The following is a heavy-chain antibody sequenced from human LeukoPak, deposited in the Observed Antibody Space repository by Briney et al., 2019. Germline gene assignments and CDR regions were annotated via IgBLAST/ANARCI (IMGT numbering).Heavy chain of an antibody. CDR2: ISWNSGSI. Sequence: GGSLRLSCAASGFTFDDYAMHWVRQAPGKGLEWVSGISWNSGSIGYADSVKGRFTISRDNAKNSLYLQMNSLRAEDMALYYCAKSAGGAALDAFDIWGQGTMVTVSS. CDR1: GFTFDDYA. V-gene: IGHV3-9*03. J-gene: IGHJ3*02. CDR3: AKSAGGAALDAFDI. D-gene: IGHD3-16*01.